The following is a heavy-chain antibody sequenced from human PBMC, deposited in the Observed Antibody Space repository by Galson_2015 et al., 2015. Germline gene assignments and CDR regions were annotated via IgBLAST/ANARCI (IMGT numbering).Heavy chain of an antibody. V-gene: IGHV3-30*01. CDR2: VSPDGTNK. D-gene: IGHD4-17*01. Sequence: SLRLSCAASGFTFSTYVIHWVRQAPGKGLEWVSSVSPDGTNKYYADSVKGRFTISRDNSKNTLYLQMISLRVEDTAVYYCTRESSSHYASDYWGQGTLVTVSS. CDR1: GFTFSTYV. CDR3: TRESSSHYASDY. J-gene: IGHJ4*02.